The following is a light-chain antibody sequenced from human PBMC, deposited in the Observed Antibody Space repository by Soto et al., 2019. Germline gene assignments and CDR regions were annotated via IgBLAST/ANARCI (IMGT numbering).Light chain of an antibody. J-gene: IGLJ1*01. CDR2: EVS. CDR3: SSYTSTSTLNV. V-gene: IGLV2-8*01. CDR1: SNDVGGYNY. Sequence: QSALTQPPSASGSPGQSVTISCTGTSNDVGGYNYVSWYQQNPGKAPKLMIYEVSKRPSGVPHRFSGSKSGNTASLTVSGLQAEDEADYYCSSYTSTSTLNVFGTGTKLTVL.